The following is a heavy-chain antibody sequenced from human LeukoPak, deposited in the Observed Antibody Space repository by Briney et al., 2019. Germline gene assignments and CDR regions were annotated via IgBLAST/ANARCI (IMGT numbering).Heavy chain of an antibody. Sequence: GGSLRLSCAPSGFTFSSYGMHWVRQAPGKGLEWVAVISYDGSNKYYADSVKGRFTISRDNSKNTLYLQMNSLRAEDTAVYYCAKGAILEPFDYWGQGTLVTVSS. V-gene: IGHV3-30*18. CDR2: ISYDGSNK. J-gene: IGHJ4*02. CDR3: AKGAILEPFDY. D-gene: IGHD2-2*02. CDR1: GFTFSSYG.